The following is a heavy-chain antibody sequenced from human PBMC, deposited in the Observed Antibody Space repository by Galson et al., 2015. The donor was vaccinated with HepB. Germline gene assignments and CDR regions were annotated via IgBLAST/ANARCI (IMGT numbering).Heavy chain of an antibody. J-gene: IGHJ4*02. V-gene: IGHV1-2*02. CDR2: INPNSGRT. CDR3: AAEHCSGASGDSCLKAFAY. CDR1: GETLTGYY. D-gene: IGHD2-15*01. Sequence: SVKVSCKASGETLTGYYMHWMRQDPGQGLEWIGGINPNSGRTKYVQKFQDRVTVTRDTPTKTVYMELTRLTSDDTAVYYCAAEHCSGASGDSCLKAFAYWGQGTLVTVSS.